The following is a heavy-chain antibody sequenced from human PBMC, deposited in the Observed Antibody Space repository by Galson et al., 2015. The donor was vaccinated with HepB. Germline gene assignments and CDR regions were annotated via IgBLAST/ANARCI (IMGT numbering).Heavy chain of an antibody. Sequence: TLSLTCTVSGDSISSGSTYWNWIRQHPGKGLEWIGYISYSGTTYYSPSLKSRLSILVDTSNNHFSLKLASMTAADAAVYYCARWTGGRAGKFDSWGQGTLVTVSS. CDR1: GDSISSGSTY. J-gene: IGHJ4*02. V-gene: IGHV4-31*03. CDR2: ISYSGTT. D-gene: IGHD2-8*02. CDR3: ARWTGGRAGKFDS.